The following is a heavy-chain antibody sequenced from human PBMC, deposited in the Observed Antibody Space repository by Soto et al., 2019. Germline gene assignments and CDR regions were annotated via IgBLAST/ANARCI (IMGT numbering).Heavy chain of an antibody. D-gene: IGHD2-15*01. J-gene: IGHJ2*01. CDR2: ISYDGSNK. CDR3: AKDGSASWFDL. CDR1: GFTFSSYG. V-gene: IGHV3-30*18. Sequence: QVQLVESGGGVVQPGRSLRLSCAASGFTFSSYGMHWVRQAPGKGLEWVAVISYDGSNKYYADSVKGRFTISRDNSKNTLYLQMNSLRAEDTALYYCAKDGSASWFDLWGRGTLVTVSS.